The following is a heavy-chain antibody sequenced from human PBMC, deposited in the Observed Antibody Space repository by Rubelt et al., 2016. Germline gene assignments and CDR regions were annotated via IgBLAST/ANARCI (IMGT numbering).Heavy chain of an antibody. V-gene: IGHV3-48*03. Sequence: GKGLEWISYVSSSSGIIHYAASVKGRFTISRDNAKNSLYLQMNSLRVEDTAVYYCATYCGSDPCYGWNYYGMDVWGQGTTVTVSS. CDR3: ATYCGSDPCYGWNYYGMDV. D-gene: IGHD2-21*02. J-gene: IGHJ6*02. CDR2: VSSSSGII.